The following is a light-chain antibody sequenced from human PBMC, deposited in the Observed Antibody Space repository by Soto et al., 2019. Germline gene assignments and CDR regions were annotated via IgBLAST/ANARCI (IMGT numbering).Light chain of an antibody. V-gene: IGKV3-11*01. Sequence: TVLTQSPATLSLSPGERATLSCRASQSVGSSLAWYQQKPGQAPRLLIYDASNRATGIPARFSGSGSGTDFTLAISSLQPEDFAVYYCHQRSDWPLTFGGGTKVDIK. CDR3: HQRSDWPLT. CDR2: DAS. J-gene: IGKJ4*01. CDR1: QSVGSS.